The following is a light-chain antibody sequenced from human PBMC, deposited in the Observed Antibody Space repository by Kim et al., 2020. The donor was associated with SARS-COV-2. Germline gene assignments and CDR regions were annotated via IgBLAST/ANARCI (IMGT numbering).Light chain of an antibody. CDR1: QSVSTY. Sequence: SPGERATLSCRSSQSVSTYLAWYQQKPGQAPRLLIYGASTRATGIPGRFSGSGSGTEFTLTISSLQSEDFAVYYCQQYNNWPPLTFGGGTKLEI. V-gene: IGKV3-15*01. CDR3: QQYNNWPPLT. CDR2: GAS. J-gene: IGKJ4*01.